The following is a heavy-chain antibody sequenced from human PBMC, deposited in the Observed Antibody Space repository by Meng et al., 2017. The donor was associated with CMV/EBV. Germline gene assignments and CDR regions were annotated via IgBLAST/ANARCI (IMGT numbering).Heavy chain of an antibody. V-gene: IGHV4-61*02. J-gene: IGHJ4*02. Sequence: RQGLGPGLVKPSTTLSPTCTVSGGSISSGSYYWSWIRQPAGKGLEWIGRIYTSGSTNYNPSLKSRVTISVDTSKNQFSLKLSSVTAADTAVYYCARERVGGAYYYDSSGYYLLFDYWGQGTLVTVSS. D-gene: IGHD3-22*01. CDR3: ARERVGGAYYYDSSGYYLLFDY. CDR2: IYTSGST. CDR1: GGSISSGSYY.